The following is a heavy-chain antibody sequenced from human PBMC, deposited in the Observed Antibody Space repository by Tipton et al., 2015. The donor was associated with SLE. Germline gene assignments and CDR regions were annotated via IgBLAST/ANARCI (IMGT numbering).Heavy chain of an antibody. D-gene: IGHD3-3*01. CDR1: GYTFTSYA. CDR2: INAGNGNT. J-gene: IGHJ4*01. Sequence: QSGAEVKKPGASVKVSCKASGYTFTSYAMHWVRQDPGQRLEWMGWINAGNGNTKYSQKFQGRVTITRDTSASTAYMELSSLRSEDTAVYYCARDEGDFWSGYYTTLDYWGHGTLVTVSS. CDR3: ARDEGDFWSGYYTTLDY. V-gene: IGHV1-3*01.